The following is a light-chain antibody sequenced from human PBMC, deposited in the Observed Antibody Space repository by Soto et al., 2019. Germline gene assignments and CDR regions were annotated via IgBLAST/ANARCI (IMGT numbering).Light chain of an antibody. CDR2: GNT. V-gene: IGLV1-40*01. J-gene: IGLJ1*01. Sequence: QSVLTQPPSVSGAPGQRVTISCTGSSSNIGSTYDVQWYQQLPGTAPKLLIHGNTNRPSGVPDRFSGSKSGTSASLAIPGLQADDEADYYCQSYDDSLSVHYVVVTGTKLTVL. CDR3: QSYDDSLSVHYV. CDR1: SSNIGSTYD.